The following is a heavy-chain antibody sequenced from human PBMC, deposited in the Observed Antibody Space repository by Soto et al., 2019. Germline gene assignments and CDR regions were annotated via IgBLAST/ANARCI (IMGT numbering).Heavy chain of an antibody. J-gene: IGHJ4*02. CDR2: ISSSGSTI. CDR1: GFTFSAYY. V-gene: IGHV3-11*01. D-gene: IGHD3-16*01. Sequence: PGGSLRLSCAASGFTFSAYYMSWIRQAPGTGLEWVSYISSSGSTIYYADSVKGRFTISRDNAKNSLYLQMNSLRAEDTAVYYCARDSDVWGKDSSKPPADYWGQGTLVTVSS. CDR3: ARDSDVWGKDSSKPPADY.